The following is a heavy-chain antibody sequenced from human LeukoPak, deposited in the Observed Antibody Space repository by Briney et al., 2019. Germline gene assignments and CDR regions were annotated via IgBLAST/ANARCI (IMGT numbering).Heavy chain of an antibody. CDR2: IYTSGST. Sequence: PSETLSLTCTVSGGSISSYYWSWIRQPAGKGLEWIGRIYTSGSTNYNPSLKSRVTMSVDTSKNQFSLKLSSVTAVDTAVYYCARDPGYSGSIGYLYFDYWGQGTLVTVSS. CDR1: GGSISSYY. V-gene: IGHV4-4*07. J-gene: IGHJ4*02. CDR3: ARDPGYSGSIGYLYFDY. D-gene: IGHD5-12*01.